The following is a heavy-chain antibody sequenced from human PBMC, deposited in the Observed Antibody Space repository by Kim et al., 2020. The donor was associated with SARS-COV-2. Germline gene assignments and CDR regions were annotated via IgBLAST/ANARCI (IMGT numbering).Heavy chain of an antibody. CDR1: GGSISSSNY. V-gene: IGHV4-4*02. Sequence: SETLSLTCAVSGGSISSSNYWSWVRQPPGQELEWIGEIFHSGTTNYHPSLKSRVTISVDKSKDQISLKLKSVTAADTAVYFCARVPFTTTKIFYYYGMDVWGQGTTVTVSS. J-gene: IGHJ6*02. D-gene: IGHD1-1*01. CDR3: ARVPFTTTKIFYYYGMDV. CDR2: IFHSGTT.